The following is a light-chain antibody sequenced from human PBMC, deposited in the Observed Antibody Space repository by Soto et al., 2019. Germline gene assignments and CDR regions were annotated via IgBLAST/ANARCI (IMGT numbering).Light chain of an antibody. CDR2: EVS. J-gene: IGLJ1*01. Sequence: QSVLTQPASVSGSPGPSITISCTGTISDVGGYNYVAWYQQHPGKVPRLMIYEVSNRPSGVSNRFSGSKSGSTASLTISGLQAEDEADYYCISYTSSSTSYVFGTGTKATVL. CDR1: ISDVGGYNY. CDR3: ISYTSSSTSYV. V-gene: IGLV2-14*01.